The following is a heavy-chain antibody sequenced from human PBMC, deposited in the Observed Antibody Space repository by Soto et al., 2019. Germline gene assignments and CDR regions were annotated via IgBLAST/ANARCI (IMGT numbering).Heavy chain of an antibody. CDR3: ARYYRGSGRYCFDY. Sequence: PRGSLRLSCGASGFTFISSFMGWIRQAPGKGLEWVANINQDGGVTYYVDSVEGRFTISRDNTKDSLYLQMNSLRGEDTAIYYCARYYRGSGRYCFDYCGQVPPVPVS. J-gene: IGHJ4*02. CDR1: GFTFISSF. D-gene: IGHD6-19*01. CDR2: INQDGGVT. V-gene: IGHV3-7*03.